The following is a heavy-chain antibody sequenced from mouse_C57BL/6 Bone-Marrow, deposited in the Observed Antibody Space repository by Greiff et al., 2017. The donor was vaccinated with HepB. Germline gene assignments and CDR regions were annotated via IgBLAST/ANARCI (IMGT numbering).Heavy chain of an antibody. Sequence: VQLQQSGAELARPGASVKLSCKASGYTFTSYGISWVKQRTGQGLEWIGEIYPRSGNTYYNEKFKGKATLTADKSSSTAYMELRSLTSEDSAVYFCARGVTTVVATDYLDYWGQGTTLTVSS. CDR3: ARGVTTVVATDYLDY. J-gene: IGHJ2*01. CDR2: IYPRSGNT. CDR1: GYTFTSYG. V-gene: IGHV1-81*01. D-gene: IGHD1-1*01.